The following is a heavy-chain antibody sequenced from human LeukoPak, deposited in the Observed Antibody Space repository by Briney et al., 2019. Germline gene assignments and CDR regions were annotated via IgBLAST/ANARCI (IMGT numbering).Heavy chain of an antibody. D-gene: IGHD2-21*02. Sequence: AVNLSFSGAGSGFPLSSYDMSWDRKAQGNGWEWVANIKQDGSEKYYVDSVKGRFTISRDNAKNSLYLQMNSLRAEDTAVYYCARRKGDPGDYWGQGTLVTVSS. J-gene: IGHJ4*02. CDR3: ARRKGDPGDY. CDR2: IKQDGSEK. CDR1: GFPLSSYD. V-gene: IGHV3-7*03.